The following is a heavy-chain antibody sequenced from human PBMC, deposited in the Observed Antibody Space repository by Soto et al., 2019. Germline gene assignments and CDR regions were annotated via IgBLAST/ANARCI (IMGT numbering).Heavy chain of an antibody. CDR2: ISSSSYI. CDR1: GFTFSRYS. Sequence: PGGSLRLSCAASGFTFSRYSMNWVRQAPGKGLEWVSSISSSSYIYYADSVKGRFTISRDNAKNSLYLQMNSLRAEDTAVYYCARDLDXSGGSCYSRRYYYGMDVWGQGTTVTVSS. V-gene: IGHV3-21*01. J-gene: IGHJ6*02. CDR3: ARDLDXSGGSCYSRRYYYGMDV. D-gene: IGHD2-15*01.